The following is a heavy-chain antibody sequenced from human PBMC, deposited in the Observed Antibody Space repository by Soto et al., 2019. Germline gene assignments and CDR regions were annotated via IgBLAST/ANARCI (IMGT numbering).Heavy chain of an antibody. V-gene: IGHV5-10-1*01. CDR2: IDPSDSYT. CDR1: GYSITNFW. J-gene: IGHJ4*02. D-gene: IGHD6-13*01. CDR3: AKLQAGAGDNDITFDY. Sequence: PGEPLMISRRGSGYSITNFWISCMRQMPGKGLEWMGRIDPSDSYTNYSPSFQGHVTISADKSISTAYLQWSSLKASDTAMYYCAKLQAGAGDNDITFDYWGQGTLVTVSS.